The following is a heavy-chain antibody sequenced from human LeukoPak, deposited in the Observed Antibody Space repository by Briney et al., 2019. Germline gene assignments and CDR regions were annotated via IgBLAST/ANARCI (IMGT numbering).Heavy chain of an antibody. J-gene: IGHJ6*03. CDR2: MYYSGSR. D-gene: IGHD1-14*01. CDR1: GDSISSSSYY. Sequence: PSETLSLTCTVSGDSISSSSYYWGWIRQPPGMGREWIGNMYYSGSRHFNPSLKSRATISVDTSKYQFSLKLSSVTAADTAVYYCGRVVTGFDYHMDVWGKGTTVIVS. CDR3: GRVVTGFDYHMDV. V-gene: IGHV4-39*01.